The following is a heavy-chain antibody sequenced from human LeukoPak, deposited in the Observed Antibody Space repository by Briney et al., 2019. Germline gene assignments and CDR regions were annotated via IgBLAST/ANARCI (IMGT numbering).Heavy chain of an antibody. CDR3: AKDRGIAVAGSFDY. D-gene: IGHD6-19*01. CDR2: IGGSDGST. Sequence: PGGSLRLSCAASGFTLSSYAMSWVRQAPGKGLEWVSAIGGSDGSTYYADSVKGRFTISRDNSKNTLYLQMNSLRAEDTAVYYCAKDRGIAVAGSFDYWGQGTLVTVSS. V-gene: IGHV3-23*01. J-gene: IGHJ4*02. CDR1: GFTLSSYA.